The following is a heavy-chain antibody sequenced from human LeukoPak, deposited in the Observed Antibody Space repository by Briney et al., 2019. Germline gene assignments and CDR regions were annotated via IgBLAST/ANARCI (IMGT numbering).Heavy chain of an antibody. CDR1: GGSISTNMW. V-gene: IGHV4-4*02. CDR2: IYHSGST. CDR3: ARDSSIVGTTGAFDI. J-gene: IGHJ3*02. Sequence: SETLSLTCTVSGGSISTNMWWSWVRQTPGKGLEWIGEIYHSGSTNYNPSLKSRVTISLDKSKNQFSLKLSSVTAADTAVYYCARDSSIVGTTGAFDIWGQGTMVTVSS. D-gene: IGHD1-26*01.